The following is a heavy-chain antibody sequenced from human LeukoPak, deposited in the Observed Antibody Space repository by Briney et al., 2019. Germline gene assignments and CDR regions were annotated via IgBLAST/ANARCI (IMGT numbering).Heavy chain of an antibody. V-gene: IGHV4-39*01. CDR1: GGSISSSSYY. CDR2: IYYSGNT. J-gene: IGHJ4*02. CDR3: ARRRTATVDFDY. D-gene: IGHD4-23*01. Sequence: PSETLSLTCTVSGGSISSSSYYWGWIRQPPGRGLEWIRSIYYSGNTYYNPSLKSRVTISVDTSKNQFSLKLSSVTAADTAVYYCARRRTATVDFDYWGQGTLVTVSS.